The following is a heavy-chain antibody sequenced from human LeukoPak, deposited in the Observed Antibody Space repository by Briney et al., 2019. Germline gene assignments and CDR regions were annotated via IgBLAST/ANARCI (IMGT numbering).Heavy chain of an antibody. CDR2: IFYSGST. CDR1: GASISSYY. CDR3: ASGPYPAAGTDHQFDY. Sequence: SETLSLTCTVSGASISSYYWSWILQPPGEGLEWFGYIFYSGSTLYNPSLQSRVTISVDTSKNPISLKLTSLTAADTAVYYCASGPYPAAGTDHQFDYWGQGTLVTVSS. V-gene: IGHV4-59*01. D-gene: IGHD6-13*01. J-gene: IGHJ4*02.